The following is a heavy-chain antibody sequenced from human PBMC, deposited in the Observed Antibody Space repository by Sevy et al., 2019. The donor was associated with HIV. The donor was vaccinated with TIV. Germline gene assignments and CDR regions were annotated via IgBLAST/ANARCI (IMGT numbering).Heavy chain of an antibody. Sequence: GGSLRLSCAASGFTFSSYSMNWVRQAPGKGLEWVSSISSSSSYIYYADSVKGRFTISRDNAKNSLYLQMNSLRAEDTAVYYCARAAPYCGGDCYHRDHYYYGMDVWGQGTTVTVSS. J-gene: IGHJ6*02. CDR2: ISSSSSYI. D-gene: IGHD2-21*01. CDR1: GFTFSSYS. V-gene: IGHV3-21*01. CDR3: ARAAPYCGGDCYHRDHYYYGMDV.